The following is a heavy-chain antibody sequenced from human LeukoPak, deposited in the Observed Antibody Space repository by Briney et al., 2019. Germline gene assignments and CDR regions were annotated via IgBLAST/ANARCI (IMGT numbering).Heavy chain of an antibody. CDR1: GGSISGGGYC. D-gene: IGHD3-3*01. CDR2: IYYSGST. J-gene: IGHJ5*02. CDR3: ARALLQGYYDFWSGYVPNWFDP. Sequence: SETLSLTCTVSGGSISGGGYCWSWIRQHPGKGLEWIGYIYYSGSTYYNPSLKSRVTISVDTSKNQFSLKLSSVTAADTAVYYCARALLQGYYDFWSGYVPNWFDPWGQGTLVTVSS. V-gene: IGHV4-31*03.